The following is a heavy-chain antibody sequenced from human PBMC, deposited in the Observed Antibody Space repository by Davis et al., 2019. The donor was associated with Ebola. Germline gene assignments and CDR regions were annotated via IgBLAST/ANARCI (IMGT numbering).Heavy chain of an antibody. CDR3: ARQRIVVVPAAYYYYYYGMDV. V-gene: IGHV3-30*03. CDR2: ISYDGSNK. CDR1: GFTFSSYG. Sequence: PGGSLRPPCAASGFTFSSYGMHWVRKAPGKGLEWVAVISYDGSNKYYADSVKGRFTISRDNSKNTLFRQMSSLRAEDTAVYYCARQRIVVVPAAYYYYYYGMDVWGKGTTVTVSS. D-gene: IGHD2-2*01. J-gene: IGHJ6*04.